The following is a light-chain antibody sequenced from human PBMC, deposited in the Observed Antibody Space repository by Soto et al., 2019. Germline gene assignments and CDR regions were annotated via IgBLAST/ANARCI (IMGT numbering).Light chain of an antibody. CDR2: EVS. CDR1: SSDIGAYNR. CDR3: ASHTASNTWV. J-gene: IGLJ3*02. Sequence: QSALTQAASASGSPGQSITISRTGTSSDIGAYNRVSWYQQHPGKVPKVMIYEVSNRPSGVSTRFSGSKSGNTASLTISRLQAEDEANYYCASHTASNTWVFGGGTKLTVL. V-gene: IGLV2-14*01.